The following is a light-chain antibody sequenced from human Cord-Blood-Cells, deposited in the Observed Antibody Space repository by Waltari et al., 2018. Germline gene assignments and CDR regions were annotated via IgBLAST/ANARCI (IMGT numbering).Light chain of an antibody. CDR3: CSYAGSSTFWV. Sequence: QSALTQPASVSGSPGQSITIYCTGTSSDVGSYNLVSWYQQHPGKAPKLMIYEGSKPPSGVSNRFSGSKSGNTASLTISGLQAEDEADYYCCSYAGSSTFWVFGGGTKLTVL. J-gene: IGLJ3*02. CDR1: SSDVGSYNL. CDR2: EGS. V-gene: IGLV2-23*01.